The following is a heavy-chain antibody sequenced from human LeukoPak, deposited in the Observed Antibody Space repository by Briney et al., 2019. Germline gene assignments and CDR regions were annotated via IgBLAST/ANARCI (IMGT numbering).Heavy chain of an antibody. CDR2: VLPIFGTT. V-gene: IGHV1-69*05. CDR1: GGAFRRLD. D-gene: IGHD5-24*01. CDR3: VRGRDGYNHFDS. Sequence: SGKVSCKASGGAFRRLDLSWVRHAPGRGLEWMGGVLPIFGTTNYAHKFQGRVTITTDEATSTAYMDLTSLKSDDTAVYYCVRGRDGYNHFDSWGQGTQVTVPS. J-gene: IGHJ4*02.